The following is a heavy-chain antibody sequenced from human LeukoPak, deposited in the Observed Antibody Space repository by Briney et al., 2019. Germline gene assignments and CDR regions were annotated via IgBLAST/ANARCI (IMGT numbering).Heavy chain of an antibody. V-gene: IGHV4-59*01. CDR2: IYYSGST. D-gene: IGHD3-10*01. Sequence: SETLSLTCTVSGGSISSYYWSWIRQPPGKGREWIGYIYYSGSTNYNPSLKSRVTISVDTSKNQFSLKLSSVTAADTAVYYCARGIYGSGEWYFDYWGQGTLVTVSS. J-gene: IGHJ4*02. CDR3: ARGIYGSGEWYFDY. CDR1: GGSISSYY.